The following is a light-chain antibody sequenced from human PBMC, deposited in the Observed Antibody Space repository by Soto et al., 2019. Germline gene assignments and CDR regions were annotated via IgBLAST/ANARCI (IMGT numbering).Light chain of an antibody. CDR1: QSVTSDY. V-gene: IGKV3-20*01. CDR3: QQYGSSRWT. J-gene: IGKJ1*01. CDR2: GAS. Sequence: EIVLTQSPGTLSLSPGERATLSCRASQSVTSDYLAWYQQKPGQAPRLLIHGASSRATGIPDRFSGSGSGTDFTLTISRLEPEDFAVYYCQQYGSSRWTFGQGTKVDIK.